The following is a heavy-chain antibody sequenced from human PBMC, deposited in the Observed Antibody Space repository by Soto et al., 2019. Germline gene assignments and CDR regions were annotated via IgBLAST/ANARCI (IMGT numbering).Heavy chain of an antibody. CDR3: ARGSPFVLILNWFDP. J-gene: IGHJ5*02. CDR2: IYYSGGT. CDR1: GGSISSGGYY. D-gene: IGHD2-8*01. V-gene: IGHV4-31*03. Sequence: PSETLSLTCTVSGGSISSGGYYWSWIRQHPGKGLEWIGYIYYSGGTYYNPSLKSRVTISVDTSKNQFSLKLSSVTAADTAVYYWARGSPFVLILNWFDPWGQGTLVTAS.